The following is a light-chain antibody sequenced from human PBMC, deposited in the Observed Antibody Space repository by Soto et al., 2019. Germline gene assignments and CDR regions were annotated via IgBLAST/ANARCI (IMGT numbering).Light chain of an antibody. J-gene: IGKJ3*01. Sequence: DIQMTQSPSTLSASVGDRVSITCRASQSMNCWLAWYEQKPGKAPRLLIYRASSLEGGVPSRFSGSGSGAEFTLTISSLQPDDFATYYCQHYDSYSGTFGPGTKVDIK. V-gene: IGKV1-5*03. CDR1: QSMNCW. CDR2: RAS. CDR3: QHYDSYSGT.